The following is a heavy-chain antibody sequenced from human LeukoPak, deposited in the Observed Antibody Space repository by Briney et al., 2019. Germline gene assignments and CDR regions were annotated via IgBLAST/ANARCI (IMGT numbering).Heavy chain of an antibody. Sequence: GGSLRLSCAASGFTFSSYSMSWVRQAPGKGLEWVSSISSSSSYIYYADSVKGRFTISRDNAKNSLCLQMNSLRAEDTAVYYCAREVPYYDSSGYYAHWGQGTLVTVSS. CDR1: GFTFSSYS. D-gene: IGHD3-22*01. CDR2: ISSSSSYI. CDR3: AREVPYYDSSGYYAH. J-gene: IGHJ4*02. V-gene: IGHV3-21*01.